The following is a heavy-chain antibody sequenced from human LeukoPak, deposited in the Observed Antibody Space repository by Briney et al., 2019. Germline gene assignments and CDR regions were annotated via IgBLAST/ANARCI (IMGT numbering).Heavy chain of an antibody. D-gene: IGHD4-17*01. CDR1: GYTLTSDG. V-gene: IGHV1-18*01. CDR3: ARGAYGDK. CDR2: ISTQSGNT. J-gene: IGHJ4*02. Sequence: GASVKVSCEASGYTLTSDGISWMRQAPGQGLEWMGWISTQSGNTNYAQKVQGRLTLTTDRSTNTAYMELRSLRSDDTAVYYCARGAYGDKWGQGTMVTVSS.